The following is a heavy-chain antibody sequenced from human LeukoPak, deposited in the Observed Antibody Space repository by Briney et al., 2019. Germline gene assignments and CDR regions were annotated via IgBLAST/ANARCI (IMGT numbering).Heavy chain of an antibody. CDR3: ARAVHYGGNSVASQFYPLPQYYYGMDV. D-gene: IGHD4-23*01. J-gene: IGHJ6*02. CDR1: GGTFSSYA. Sequence: SVKVSCKASGGTFSSYAISWVRQAPGQGLEWMGGIIPIFGTANCAQKFQGRVTITADESTSTAYMELSSLRSEDTAVYYCARAVHYGGNSVASQFYPLPQYYYGMDVWGQGTTVTVSS. CDR2: IIPIFGTA. V-gene: IGHV1-69*01.